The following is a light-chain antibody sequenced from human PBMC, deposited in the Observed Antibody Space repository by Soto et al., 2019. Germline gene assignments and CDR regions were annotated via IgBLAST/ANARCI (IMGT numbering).Light chain of an antibody. J-gene: IGKJ4*01. V-gene: IGKV3-15*01. Sequence: EVVLTQSPGTLSLSPGERATLSRRASQSVSSNLAWYQQKPGQAPRLLIYAASTRATGIPARFSGSGSGTEFTLTISSLQSEDFAVYYCQQYNRWPLTFGGGTKVDIK. CDR3: QQYNRWPLT. CDR2: AAS. CDR1: QSVSSN.